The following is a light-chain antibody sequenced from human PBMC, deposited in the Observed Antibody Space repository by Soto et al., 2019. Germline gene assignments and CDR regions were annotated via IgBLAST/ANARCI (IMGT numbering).Light chain of an antibody. CDR2: GAS. J-gene: IGKJ4*01. CDR1: QSVRNNY. V-gene: IGKV3-20*01. CDR3: QHYGSSLPLT. Sequence: EIVLTQSPGTLSLSPGERATLACWASQSVRNNYLAWYQQKPGQAPRLLIYGASSRATGIPDRFSGSGSETDFTLTISSLETKNFAVYYCQHYGSSLPLTFGGGTKVEIK.